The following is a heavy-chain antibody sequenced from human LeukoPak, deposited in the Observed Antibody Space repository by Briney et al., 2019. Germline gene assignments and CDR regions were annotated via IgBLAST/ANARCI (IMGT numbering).Heavy chain of an antibody. J-gene: IGHJ4*02. D-gene: IGHD6-6*01. Sequence: PGGSLRLSCAASGFTFSSYGMHWVRQAPGKGLEWVAFIRYDGSNKYYADSVKGRFTISRDNSKNTLYLQMNSLRAEDTAVYYCAKDRIAARVFDYWGQGTLVTVSS. V-gene: IGHV3-30*02. CDR1: GFTFSSYG. CDR2: IRYDGSNK. CDR3: AKDRIAARVFDY.